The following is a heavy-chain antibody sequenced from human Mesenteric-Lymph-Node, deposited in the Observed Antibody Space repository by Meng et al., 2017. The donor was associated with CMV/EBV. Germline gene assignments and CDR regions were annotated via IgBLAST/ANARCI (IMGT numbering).Heavy chain of an antibody. CDR2: ISSSSSYI. V-gene: IGHV3-21*01. Sequence: GESLKISCAASGFTFSSYSMNWVRQAPGKGLEWVSSISSSSSYIYYADSVKGRFTISRDNAKNSLYLQMNSLRAEDTAVYYCARDTQYSLTSHWGQGTTVTVSS. CDR1: GFTFSSYS. CDR3: ARDTQYSLTSH. J-gene: IGHJ6*02. D-gene: IGHD5-18*01.